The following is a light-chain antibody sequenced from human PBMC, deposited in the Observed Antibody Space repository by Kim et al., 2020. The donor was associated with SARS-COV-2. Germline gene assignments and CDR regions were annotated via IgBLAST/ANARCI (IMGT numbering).Light chain of an antibody. CDR1: SSDVGSYNL. V-gene: IGLV2-23*02. Sequence: LTQPASVSGSPGQSITISCTGTSSDVGSYNLVSWYQQHPGKAPKLMIYEVSKRPSGVSNRFSGSKSGNTASLTISGLQAEDEADYYCCSYAGSSSWVFGGGTQLTVL. J-gene: IGLJ3*02. CDR2: EVS. CDR3: CSYAGSSSWV.